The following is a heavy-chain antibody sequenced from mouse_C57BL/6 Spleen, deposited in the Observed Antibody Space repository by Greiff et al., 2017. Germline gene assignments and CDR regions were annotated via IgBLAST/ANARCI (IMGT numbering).Heavy chain of an antibody. Sequence: QVQLQQPGAELVKPGASVKLSCKASGYTFTSYWMQWVKQRPGQGLEWIGEIDPSDSYTNYNQKFKGKATLTVDTSSSTAYMQLSSLTSEDSAVYYCARYYGNYKDYWGQGTSVTVSS. CDR3: ARYYGNYKDY. V-gene: IGHV1-50*01. CDR1: GYTFTSYW. J-gene: IGHJ4*01. CDR2: IDPSDSYT. D-gene: IGHD2-1*01.